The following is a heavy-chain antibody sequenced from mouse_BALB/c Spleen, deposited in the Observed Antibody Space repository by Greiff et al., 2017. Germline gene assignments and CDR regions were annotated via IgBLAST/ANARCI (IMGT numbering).Heavy chain of an antibody. CDR2: INPYNGDT. Sequence: VQLKQSGPELVKPGASVKISCKASGYSFTGYFMNWVKQSHGKSLEWIGRINPYNGDTFYNQKFKGKATLTVDKSSSTAHMELRSLTSEDTAVYYCARRFYYGSRSYWYFDVWGAGTTVTVSS. CDR1: GYSFTGYF. V-gene: IGHV1-20*01. CDR3: ARRFYYGSRSYWYFDV. D-gene: IGHD1-1*01. J-gene: IGHJ1*01.